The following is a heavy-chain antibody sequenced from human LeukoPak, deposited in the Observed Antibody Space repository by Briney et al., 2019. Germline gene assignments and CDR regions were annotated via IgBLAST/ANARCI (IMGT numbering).Heavy chain of an antibody. CDR1: GFTFSSYA. D-gene: IGHD3-10*01. CDR2: ISYDGSNK. CDR3: AGDAYYYGSGSYYAYYFDY. Sequence: GRSLRLSCAASGFTFSSYAMHWVRQAPGKGLEWVAVISYDGSNKYYADSVKGRFTISRDNSKNTLYLQMNSLRAEDTAVYYCAGDAYYYGSGSYYAYYFDYWGQGTLVTVSS. V-gene: IGHV3-30*04. J-gene: IGHJ4*02.